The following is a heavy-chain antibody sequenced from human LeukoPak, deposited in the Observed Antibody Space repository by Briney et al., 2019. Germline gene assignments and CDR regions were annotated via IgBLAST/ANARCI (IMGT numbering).Heavy chain of an antibody. V-gene: IGHV3-21*01. CDR1: GFIFSNYW. Sequence: GGSLRLSCAASGFIFSNYWMTWVRQAPGKGLEWVSSIDSSGDYIYYADSVKGRFTISRDNAKNSLYLQMNSLRVEDSAVYFCARDRGTVTYSDYWGQGTLVTVSS. D-gene: IGHD4-11*01. CDR3: ARDRGTVTYSDY. J-gene: IGHJ4*02. CDR2: IDSSGDYI.